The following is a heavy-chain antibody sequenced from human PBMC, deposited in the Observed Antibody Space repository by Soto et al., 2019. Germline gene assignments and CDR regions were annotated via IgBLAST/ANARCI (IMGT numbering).Heavy chain of an antibody. CDR3: ARDLVGATTSSYFDY. J-gene: IGHJ4*02. CDR1: GYTFTGYY. D-gene: IGHD1-26*01. V-gene: IGHV1-2*02. CDR2: INPNSGGT. Sequence: ASVKVSCKASGYTFTGYYMHWVRQAPGQGLEWMGWINPNSGGTNYAQKFQGRVTMTRDTSISTAYMELRSLRSDDTAVYYCARDLVGATTSSYFDYWGQGTLVTVSS.